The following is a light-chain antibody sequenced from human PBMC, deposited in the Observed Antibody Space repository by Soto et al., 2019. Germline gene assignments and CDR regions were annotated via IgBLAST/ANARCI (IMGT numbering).Light chain of an antibody. J-gene: IGKJ1*01. V-gene: IGKV3-20*01. CDR3: QQYDSSPKT. CDR1: QSVSSN. Sequence: EIVMTQSPATLSVSPGERATLSCRASQSVSSNLAWYQQKPGQAPRLLIYGGSSRATGIPVRFSGSGSETDFTLTISRLEPEDFAVYYCQQYDSSPKTFGQGTKVDIK. CDR2: GGS.